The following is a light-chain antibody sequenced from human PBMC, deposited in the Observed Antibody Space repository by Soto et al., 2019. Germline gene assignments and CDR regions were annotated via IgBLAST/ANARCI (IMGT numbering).Light chain of an antibody. CDR3: GTWDSSLSLYV. J-gene: IGLJ1*01. Sequence: QSALTQPPSVSAGPGLDVIISCSGGSSDIGNNYVSWYQQLPGTAPKLLISDNDKRPSGIPDRFSGSKSATSATLAITGLQTGDEADYYCGTWDSSLSLYVFGTGTKVTVL. CDR2: DND. V-gene: IGLV1-51*01. CDR1: SSDIGNNY.